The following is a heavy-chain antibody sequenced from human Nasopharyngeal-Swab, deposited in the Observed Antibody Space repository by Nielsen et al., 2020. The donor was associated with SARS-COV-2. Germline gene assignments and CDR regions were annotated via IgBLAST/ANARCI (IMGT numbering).Heavy chain of an antibody. J-gene: IGHJ6*04. CDR3: ARDHLMTVTIPYYYYGMDV. D-gene: IGHD4-11*01. V-gene: IGHV3-30*04. Sequence: GESLKISCAASGFSISDHTMHWVRQAPGKGLEWLAVMTYDGKSEFYADSVKGRFTISRDISKNSLYLQMNSLRAEDTAVYYCARDHLMTVTIPYYYYGMDVWGKGTTVTVSS. CDR2: MTYDGKSE. CDR1: GFSISDHT.